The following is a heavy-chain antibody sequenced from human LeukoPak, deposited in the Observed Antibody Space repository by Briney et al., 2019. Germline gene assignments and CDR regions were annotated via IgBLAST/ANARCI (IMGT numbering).Heavy chain of an antibody. CDR1: GFTFSSYA. Sequence: GGSLRLSCAAPGFTFSSYAMSWVRQAPGKGLEWVSAISGSGGSTYYADSVKGRFTISRDNSKNTLYLQMNSLRAEDTAVYYCATHRSVVYPFDYWGQGTLVTVSS. D-gene: IGHD2-8*02. CDR2: ISGSGGST. CDR3: ATHRSVVYPFDY. V-gene: IGHV3-23*01. J-gene: IGHJ4*02.